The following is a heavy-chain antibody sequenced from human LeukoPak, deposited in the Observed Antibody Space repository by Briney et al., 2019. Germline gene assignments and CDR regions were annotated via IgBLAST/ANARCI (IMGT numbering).Heavy chain of an antibody. D-gene: IGHD3-22*01. J-gene: IGHJ4*02. CDR2: VYHSGST. CDR3: ARNDSSGYFDY. V-gene: IGHV4-38-2*01. CDR1: DYSISSGNY. Sequence: SETLSLTCAVSDYSISSGNYWGWLRQPPGKGLEWIGSVYHSGSTHYSPSLKSRVTISVDTSKNQFSLKLRSVTAADTAVYYCARNDSSGYFDYWGQGTLVTVSS.